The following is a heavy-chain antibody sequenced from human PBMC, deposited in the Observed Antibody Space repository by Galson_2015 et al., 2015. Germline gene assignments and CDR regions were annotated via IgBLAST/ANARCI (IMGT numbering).Heavy chain of an antibody. D-gene: IGHD3-10*01. V-gene: IGHV3-23*01. J-gene: IGHJ4*02. CDR2: IRGSGGST. CDR3: AKGGNFDY. Sequence: SLRLSCAASGLTFSSYAMSWVRQAPGKGLEWVSAIRGSGGSTYYTDSVKGRFTISRDNSKNTLYLQMNSLRAEDTAVYYCAKGGNFDYWGQGTLVTVSS. CDR1: GLTFSSYA.